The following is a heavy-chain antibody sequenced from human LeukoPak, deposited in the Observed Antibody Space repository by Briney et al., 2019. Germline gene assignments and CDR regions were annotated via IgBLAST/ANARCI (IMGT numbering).Heavy chain of an antibody. D-gene: IGHD3-10*01. CDR1: GFTFDKHW. J-gene: IGHJ4*02. CDR3: ARVRSSYYGLGNFDY. CDR2: IKQYGGDK. V-gene: IGHV3-7*01. Sequence: PGGSLRLSCRASGFTFDKHWMSWVRQAPGKGLEWVATIKQYGGDKYYVDSVKGRFTISRDNVENTLYLQMSSLTSEDTAVYYYARVRSSYYGLGNFDYWGQGTLVTVSS.